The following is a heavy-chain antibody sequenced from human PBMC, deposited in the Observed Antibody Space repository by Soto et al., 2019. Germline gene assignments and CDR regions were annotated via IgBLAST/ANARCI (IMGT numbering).Heavy chain of an antibody. CDR2: IIPIFDTA. D-gene: IGHD5-18*01. Sequence: QVQLVQSGAEVKKPGSSVKVSCKASGGTFSSYAISWVRQAPGQGLEWMGGIIPIFDTADYAQKFQGRVTITADESTSTAYMELSSLRSEDTAVYYCASPSYGTANYYYGMDVWGQGTTVTVSS. CDR3: ASPSYGTANYYYGMDV. V-gene: IGHV1-69*12. J-gene: IGHJ6*02. CDR1: GGTFSSYA.